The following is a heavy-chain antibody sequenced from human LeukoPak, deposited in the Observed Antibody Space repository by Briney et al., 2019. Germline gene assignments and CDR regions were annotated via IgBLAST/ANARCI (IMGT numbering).Heavy chain of an antibody. Sequence: ASVKVSCKASGYTLTGYYMHWVRQAPGQGLEWMGWINPNSGGTNYAQKFQGRVTMTRDTSISTAYMELSRLRSDDTAVYYCAREAVVPAATSFDYWGQGTLVTVSS. CDR2: INPNSGGT. CDR3: AREAVVPAATSFDY. J-gene: IGHJ4*02. CDR1: GYTLTGYY. V-gene: IGHV1-2*02. D-gene: IGHD2-2*01.